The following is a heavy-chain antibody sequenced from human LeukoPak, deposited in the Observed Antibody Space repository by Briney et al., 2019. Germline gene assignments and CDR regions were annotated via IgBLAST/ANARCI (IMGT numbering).Heavy chain of an antibody. CDR3: ARAPGSISIY. CDR2: INTDGSST. J-gene: IGHJ4*02. Sequence: PGGSLRLSCAASGFTFSSYWMHWVRQAPGKGLVWVSRINTDGSSTGYADSVKGRFTISRDDAKSTLYLQMNSLRAEDTAVYYCARAPGSISIYRGQGTLVTVSS. V-gene: IGHV3-74*01. CDR1: GFTFSSYW. D-gene: IGHD3-10*01.